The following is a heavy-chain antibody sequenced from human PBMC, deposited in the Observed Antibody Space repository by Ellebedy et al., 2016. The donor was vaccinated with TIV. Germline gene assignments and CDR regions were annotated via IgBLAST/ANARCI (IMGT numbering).Heavy chain of an antibody. CDR2: INQDGSER. CDR3: ASLGYGYFFDY. Sequence: GESLKISCAASGFTFSSYWMSWVRQAPGKGLEWVANINQDGSERHYVDSVKGRFTISRDNAKNSLYLQMNSLRVEDTAVYYCASLGYGYFFDYWGQGTLVTVSS. V-gene: IGHV3-7*01. D-gene: IGHD5-18*01. CDR1: GFTFSSYW. J-gene: IGHJ4*02.